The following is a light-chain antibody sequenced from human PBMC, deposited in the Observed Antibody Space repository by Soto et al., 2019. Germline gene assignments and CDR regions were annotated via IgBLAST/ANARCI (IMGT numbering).Light chain of an antibody. CDR3: QQSYSSPRT. Sequence: IQLTKSPASLSAPLCDRGTITCRESQSISSNLNWYQRKPGKAPKLLIYAASSLHTGVPSRFSGSGSETDFTLTISSLQPEDFATYYCQQSYSSPRTFGPGTKVDI. J-gene: IGKJ3*01. CDR2: AAS. V-gene: IGKV1-39*01. CDR1: QSISSN.